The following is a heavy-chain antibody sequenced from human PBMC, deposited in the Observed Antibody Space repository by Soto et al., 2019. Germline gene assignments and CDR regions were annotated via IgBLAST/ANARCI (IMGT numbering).Heavy chain of an antibody. CDR1: GYTFTAYF. CDR2: INSNSGVT. D-gene: IGHD6-19*01. J-gene: IGHJ4*02. Sequence: QVQLVQSGAEVEKPGASVKVSCKASGYTFTAYFIHWVRQAPGQGLEWMGWINSNSGVTNYAHKFQGRVTMTRDTSISTAYMELSRLRSDDTAVYYCARGGAVAGTEGGQGTLVTVSS. V-gene: IGHV1-2*02. CDR3: ARGGAVAGTE.